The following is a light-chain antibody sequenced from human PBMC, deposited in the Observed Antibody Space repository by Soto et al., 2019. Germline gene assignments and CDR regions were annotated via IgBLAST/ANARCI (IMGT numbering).Light chain of an antibody. J-gene: IGKJ1*01. V-gene: IGKV3-20*01. Sequence: EIVLTQSPGTLSLSPGERATLSCRASQSFSSNYLAWYQQKPGQAPRKLIYGATTSATGIPDRFSGSESRTDFTLTISRLEPEDSAVYYCQQYSSVWTFGQGTKVEIK. CDR1: QSFSSNY. CDR2: GAT. CDR3: QQYSSVWT.